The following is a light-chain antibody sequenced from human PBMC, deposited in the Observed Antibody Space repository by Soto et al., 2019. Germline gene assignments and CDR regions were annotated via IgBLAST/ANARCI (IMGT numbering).Light chain of an antibody. Sequence: QSVLTQPTSVSGSPGQSITISCTGTSSDVGDYIYVSWYQQHPGKAPKLMIFEVNNRPSGVSNRFSGSKSGNTASLTISGLQAEDEADYYCSSYSSGSTLVIFGGGTKLTVL. CDR2: EVN. J-gene: IGLJ2*01. V-gene: IGLV2-14*01. CDR3: SSYSSGSTLVI. CDR1: SSDVGDYIY.